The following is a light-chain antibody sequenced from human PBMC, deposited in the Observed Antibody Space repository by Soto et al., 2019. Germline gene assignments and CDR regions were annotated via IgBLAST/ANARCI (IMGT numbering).Light chain of an antibody. V-gene: IGKV1-39*01. CDR2: VAS. CDR3: QQSASTPQT. J-gene: IGKJ4*01. Sequence: DIQMTQSPSSLSASVGDRATITCRASQSVGRNVRWYQQQEGKATTLLINVASTLQSGVASTFSSGGSGTDFTLAISSLQPEDFATYYCQQSASTPQTFGGGTRVEIK. CDR1: QSVGRN.